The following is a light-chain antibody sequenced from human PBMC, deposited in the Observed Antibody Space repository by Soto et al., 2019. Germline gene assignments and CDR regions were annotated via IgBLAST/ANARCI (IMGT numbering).Light chain of an antibody. CDR2: GTS. Sequence: EIVMTQSPVALSASPGESAAISCRASQSVGRNFAWYQQSPGKAPRVLIYGTSTRTTGLPARFSGSGSGTVFTFTISSLQSEDFAVYYCQEYNKGPYTCGQGNRLEIK. CDR1: QSVGRN. CDR3: QEYNKGPYT. J-gene: IGKJ2*01. V-gene: IGKV3-15*01.